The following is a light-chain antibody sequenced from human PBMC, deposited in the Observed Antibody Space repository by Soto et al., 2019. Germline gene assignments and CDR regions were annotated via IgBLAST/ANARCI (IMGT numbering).Light chain of an antibody. V-gene: IGKV3-20*01. CDR2: GSS. CDR1: QSVGSSY. J-gene: IGKJ3*01. CDR3: QQYGSSIT. Sequence: ETVLTQSPGTLSLSPXERATLSCRASQSVGSSYLSWYQQKPGQAPRLLIYGSSSRATGTPDRFSGSGSGTDFTLTISRLEPEDFAVYYCQQYGSSITFGPGTKVDIK.